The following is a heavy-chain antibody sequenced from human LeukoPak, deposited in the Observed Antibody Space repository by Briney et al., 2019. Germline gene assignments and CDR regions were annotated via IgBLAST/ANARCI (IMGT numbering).Heavy chain of an antibody. CDR2: FDNSGST. V-gene: IGHV4-39*01. D-gene: IGHD6-13*01. Sequence: SETVSLTCTVSGGSISSSSYNWGWIRQPPGKGLEWIGSFDNSGSTYYNPSLKSRVTISVDTSKDQFSLKLTSVTAADTAVYYCARPPGIAAAWFDPWGQGTLVTVSS. J-gene: IGHJ5*02. CDR1: GGSISSSSYN. CDR3: ARPPGIAAAWFDP.